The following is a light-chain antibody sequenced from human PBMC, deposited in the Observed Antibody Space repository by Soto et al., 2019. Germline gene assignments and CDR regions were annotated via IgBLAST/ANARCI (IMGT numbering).Light chain of an antibody. J-gene: IGKJ1*01. Sequence: EIVLTQSPGTLSLSPVERATLSFRASQSVSSSYLAWYQQKLGQAPRLLIYGASKRATGIPDRFSGSGSGTDFTLTISRLEPEDFAVYYCEQYGSSPRTFGPGTKVDIK. CDR1: QSVSSSY. CDR2: GAS. CDR3: EQYGSSPRT. V-gene: IGKV3-20*01.